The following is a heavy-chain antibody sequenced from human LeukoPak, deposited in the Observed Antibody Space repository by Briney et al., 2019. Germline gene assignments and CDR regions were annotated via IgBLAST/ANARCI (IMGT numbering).Heavy chain of an antibody. CDR1: GYIFTGYY. J-gene: IGHJ6*02. D-gene: IGHD2-2*01. CDR2: INPNSGGT. CDR3: ARTYCSSTSCFGGYYGMDV. Sequence: ASVKVSCKASGYIFTGYYMHWVRQAPGQGLEWMGWINPNSGGTNYAQKFQGRVTMTRDTSISTAYMELSRLRSDDTAVYYCARTYCSSTSCFGGYYGMDVWGQGTTVTVSS. V-gene: IGHV1-2*02.